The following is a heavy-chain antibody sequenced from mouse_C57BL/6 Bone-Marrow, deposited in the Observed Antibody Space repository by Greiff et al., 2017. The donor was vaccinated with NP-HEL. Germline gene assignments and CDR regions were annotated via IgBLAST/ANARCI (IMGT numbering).Heavy chain of an antibody. V-gene: IGHV1-80*01. CDR1: GYAFSSYW. J-gene: IGHJ3*01. CDR2: IYPGDGDT. Sequence: VNVVESGAELVKPGASVKISCKASGYAFSSYWMNWVKQRPGKGLEWIGQIYPGDGDTNYNGKFKGKATLTADKSSSTAYMQLSSLTSEDSAVYFCARRRVYGGFAYWGQGTLVTVSA. D-gene: IGHD1-1*01. CDR3: ARRRVYGGFAY.